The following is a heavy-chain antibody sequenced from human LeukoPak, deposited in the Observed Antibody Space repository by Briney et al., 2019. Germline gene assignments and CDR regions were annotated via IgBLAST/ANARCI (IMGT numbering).Heavy chain of an antibody. CDR1: GFTFSSYG. CDR3: AKDPIFSGSYGVFDY. CDR2: IWYDGSNK. Sequence: PGGSLRLSCAASGFTFSSYGMHWVRQAPGKGLEWVAVIWYDGSNKYYADSAKGRFTISRDNSKNTLYLQMNSPRAGDTAVYYCAKDPIFSGSYGVFDYWGLGTLVTVSS. V-gene: IGHV3-33*06. J-gene: IGHJ4*02. D-gene: IGHD1-26*01.